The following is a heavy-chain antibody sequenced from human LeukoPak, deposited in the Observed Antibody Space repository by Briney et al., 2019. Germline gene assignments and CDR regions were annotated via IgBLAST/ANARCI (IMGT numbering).Heavy chain of an antibody. V-gene: IGHV3-74*01. CDR2: INDDGSST. CDR3: TRGGFYYDSSGYFPHFFDS. Sequence: AGGSLRLPCTASGFTFSSYWMHWVRQRPGKGLAWVSRINDDGSSTGYADFAEGRFTISRDNAKNTLYLQISGLRAEDTALYYCTRGGFYYDSSGYFPHFFDSWGQGTLVTVSS. D-gene: IGHD3-22*01. J-gene: IGHJ4*02. CDR1: GFTFSSYW.